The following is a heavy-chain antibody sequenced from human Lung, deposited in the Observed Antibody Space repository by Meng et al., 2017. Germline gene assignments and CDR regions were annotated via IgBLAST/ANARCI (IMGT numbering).Heavy chain of an antibody. CDR1: GGSISSSNYY. CDR3: ARGQKGYFDL. Sequence: QGPLKGAGPGSVKPSPTLFLTCTVSGGSISSSNYYWSWIRQPPGRGLEWSGHIYNSGSTYYNPSLKSRITISVDTSKNQFSLKLSSVTAADTAVYYCARGQKGYFDLWGRGTLVTVSS. J-gene: IGHJ2*01. CDR2: IYNSGST. V-gene: IGHV4-30-4*01.